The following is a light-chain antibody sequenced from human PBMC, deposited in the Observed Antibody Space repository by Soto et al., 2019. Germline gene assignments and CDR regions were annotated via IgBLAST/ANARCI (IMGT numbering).Light chain of an antibody. CDR1: QSISSW. V-gene: IGKV1-5*01. CDR2: DAS. J-gene: IGKJ4*01. CDR3: QQYNSYQGT. Sequence: DIQMTQSPSTLSASVGDRVTITCRASQSISSWLAWYQQKPGKAPKLLIYDASSLESGVPSRFSGSGSGTEFTLTISSLQPDDFATYYCQQYNSYQGTFGGGTKVEIK.